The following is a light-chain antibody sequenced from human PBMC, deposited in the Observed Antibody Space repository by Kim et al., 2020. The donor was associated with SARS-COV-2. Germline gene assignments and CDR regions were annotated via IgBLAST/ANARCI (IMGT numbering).Light chain of an antibody. Sequence: SPGERATLSCRASQSVSSSYLAWYQQKPGQAPRLLIYGASSRTTGIPDRFSGCESGTDFTLTISRLEPEDFAVYYCQQYDMSPLTFGGGTKVDIK. J-gene: IGKJ4*02. CDR2: GAS. V-gene: IGKV3-20*01. CDR1: QSVSSSY. CDR3: QQYDMSPLT.